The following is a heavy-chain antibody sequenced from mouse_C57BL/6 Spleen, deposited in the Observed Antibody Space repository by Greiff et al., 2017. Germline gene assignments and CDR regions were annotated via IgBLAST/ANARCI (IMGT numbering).Heavy chain of an antibody. CDR2: IDPSDSYT. J-gene: IGHJ4*01. CDR1: GYTFTSYW. CDR3: ARATGAMDY. D-gene: IGHD4-1*01. Sequence: QVQLQQPGAELVMPGASVKLSCKASGYTFTSYWMHWVKQRPGQGLEWIGEIDPSDSYTNYNHKFKGKSTLTVDKSSSTAYMQLSSLTSEDSAVYYCARATGAMDYWGQGTSVTVSS. V-gene: IGHV1-69*01.